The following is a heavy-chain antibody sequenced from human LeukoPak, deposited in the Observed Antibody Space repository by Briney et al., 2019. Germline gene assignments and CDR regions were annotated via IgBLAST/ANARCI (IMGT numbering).Heavy chain of an antibody. V-gene: IGHV1-18*01. CDR3: ARNHLGLGL. CDR1: GYTFTTYE. J-gene: IGHJ4*02. Sequence: GASVKVSCKASGYTFTTYEIIWVRQAPGQGVEWMGWINTRNGNANYAHQLQGRVTMTTDTSTSTSYMELASLRFDDTAIYYCARNHLGLGLWGQGTLVTVSS. CDR2: INTRNGNA. D-gene: IGHD3-16*01.